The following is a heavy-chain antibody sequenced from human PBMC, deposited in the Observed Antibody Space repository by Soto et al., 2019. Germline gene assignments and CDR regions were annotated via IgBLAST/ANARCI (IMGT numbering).Heavy chain of an antibody. Sequence: GGSLRLSCAASGFTFSFYPMSWVRQAPGKGLERVSGISSSAGTTYYADPVKGRFTISRDNSKNSLHLQMNSLRAEDTAVYYCTRDASRDSSARGWFDPWGPGTLVTVSS. D-gene: IGHD6-13*01. CDR3: TRDASRDSSARGWFDP. CDR1: GFTFSFYP. CDR2: ISSSAGTT. J-gene: IGHJ5*02. V-gene: IGHV3-23*01.